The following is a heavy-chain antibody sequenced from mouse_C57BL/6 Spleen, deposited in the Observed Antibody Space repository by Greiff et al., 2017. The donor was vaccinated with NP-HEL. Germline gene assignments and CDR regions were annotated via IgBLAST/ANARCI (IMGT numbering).Heavy chain of an antibody. CDR1: GFTFTDYY. Sequence: EVKLVESGGGLVQPGGSLSLSCAASGFTFTDYYMSWVRQPPGKALEWLGFIRNKANGYTTEYSASVKGRFTLSRDNSQSILYLQMNALRAEDSATYYCASSYDYAFAYWGQGTLVTVSA. CDR2: IRNKANGYTT. D-gene: IGHD2-4*01. J-gene: IGHJ3*01. V-gene: IGHV7-3*01. CDR3: ASSYDYAFAY.